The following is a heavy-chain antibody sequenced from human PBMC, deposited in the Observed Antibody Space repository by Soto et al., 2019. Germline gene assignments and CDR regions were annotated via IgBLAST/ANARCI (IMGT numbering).Heavy chain of an antibody. CDR1: GGTFSSYA. Sequence: SVKVSCKASGGTFSSYAISWVRQAPGQGLEWMGGIIPIFGTANYAQKFQGRVTITADESTSTAYMELSSLRSEDTAVYYCASNLYYYDSSGYPQHWGQGTLVTVSS. V-gene: IGHV1-69*13. CDR2: IIPIFGTA. D-gene: IGHD3-22*01. J-gene: IGHJ1*01. CDR3: ASNLYYYDSSGYPQH.